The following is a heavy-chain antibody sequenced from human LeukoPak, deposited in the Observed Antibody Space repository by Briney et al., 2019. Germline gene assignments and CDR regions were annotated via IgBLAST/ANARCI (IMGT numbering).Heavy chain of an antibody. V-gene: IGHV4-59*12. Sequence: SETLSLTCTVSGGSISSYYWSWIRQPPGKGLEWIGYIYYSGSTNYNPSLKSRVTISVDTSKNQFSLKLSSVTAADTAVYYCARDPRIVATMTYYYYYGMDVWGQGTTVTVSS. CDR1: GGSISSYY. J-gene: IGHJ6*02. CDR2: IYYSGST. CDR3: ARDPRIVATMTYYYYYGMDV. D-gene: IGHD5-12*01.